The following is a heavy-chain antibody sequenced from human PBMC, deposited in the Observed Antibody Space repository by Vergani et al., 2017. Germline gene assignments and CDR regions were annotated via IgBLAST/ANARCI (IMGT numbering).Heavy chain of an antibody. Sequence: EVQLVESGGGLVQPGGSLKLSCAASGFTFSGSAMHWVRQASGKGLEWVGRIRSKANSYATAYAASVKGRFTISRDDSKNTAYLQMNSLKTEDTAVYYCTRIWYGDSYWGQGTTVTVSS. D-gene: IGHD4-17*01. V-gene: IGHV3-73*02. J-gene: IGHJ6*02. CDR3: TRIWYGDSY. CDR1: GFTFSGSA. CDR2: IRSKANSYAT.